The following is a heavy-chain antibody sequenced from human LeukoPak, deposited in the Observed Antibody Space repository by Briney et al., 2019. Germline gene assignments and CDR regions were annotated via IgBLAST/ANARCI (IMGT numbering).Heavy chain of an antibody. Sequence: SETLSLTCTVSGGSISSYYWSWIRQPPGKGLEWIGYIYYSGSTNYNPSLKSRVTISVDTAKNQFSLKLSSVTVADPAVYYCARSRLRGVTTYYMDVWNKGTTVTISS. V-gene: IGHV4-59*08. CDR3: ARSRLRGVTTYYMDV. CDR1: GGSISSYY. J-gene: IGHJ6*03. CDR2: IYYSGST. D-gene: IGHD3-10*01.